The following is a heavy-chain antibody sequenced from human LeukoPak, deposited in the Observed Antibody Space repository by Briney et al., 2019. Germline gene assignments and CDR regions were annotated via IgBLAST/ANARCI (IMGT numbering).Heavy chain of an antibody. CDR3: ARSKPPGLYSSSRPRW. V-gene: IGHV3-21*01. J-gene: IGHJ4*02. CDR2: ISSSSSYI. D-gene: IGHD6-6*01. CDR1: GFTFSSYS. Sequence: GGSLRLSCAASGFTFSSYSMNWVRQAPGKGLEWVSSISSSSSYIYYADSVKGRFTISRDNAKNSLYLQMNSLRAEDTAVYYRARSKPPGLYSSSRPRWWGQGTLVTVSS.